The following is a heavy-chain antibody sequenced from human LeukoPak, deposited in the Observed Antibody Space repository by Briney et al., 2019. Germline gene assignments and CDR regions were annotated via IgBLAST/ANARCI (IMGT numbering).Heavy chain of an antibody. V-gene: IGHV1-18*01. J-gene: IGHJ4*02. CDR2: ISAYNGST. CDR1: GYTFTSYG. D-gene: IGHD3-22*01. CDR3: ARVSITMIVVVNEFDY. Sequence: ASVKVSCKASGYTFTSYGISWVRQAPGQGLEWMGWISAYNGSTNYAQKLQGRVTMTTDTSTSTAYMELRSLRSDDTAVYYCARVSITMIVVVNEFDYWGQGTLVTVSS.